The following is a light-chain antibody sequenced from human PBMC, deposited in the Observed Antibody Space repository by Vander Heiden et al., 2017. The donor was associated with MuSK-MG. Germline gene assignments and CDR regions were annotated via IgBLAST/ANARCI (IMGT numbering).Light chain of an antibody. V-gene: IGLV2-11*01. Sequence: QSALTQPRSVSGSPGKSVTISCTGTSSDVGGYNYVSWYQQHPGKSPKLMIDDGSKRPSGVPDRVSGSKTGNTASLTISGLQAEDEADYYCGSDAGTVVVGGGTKRTVL. J-gene: IGLJ2*01. CDR3: GSDAGTVV. CDR1: SSDVGGYNY. CDR2: DGS.